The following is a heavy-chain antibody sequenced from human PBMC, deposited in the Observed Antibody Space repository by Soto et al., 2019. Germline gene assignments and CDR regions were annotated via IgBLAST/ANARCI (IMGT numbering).Heavy chain of an antibody. CDR2: ISYDGNKK. CDR1: GFTFSGFG. CDR3: AKDVIAVTGVSYYYGMDV. V-gene: IGHV3-30*18. D-gene: IGHD6-19*01. Sequence: QVQLVESGGGVVQPGRSLRLSCAASGFTFSGFGMHWVRQAPGKGLEWVAFISYDGNKKYYADSVKGRFTISRDNSNNTLDLQMNSLRAEDTAVYYCAKDVIAVTGVSYYYGMDVWGQGTTVTVSS. J-gene: IGHJ6*02.